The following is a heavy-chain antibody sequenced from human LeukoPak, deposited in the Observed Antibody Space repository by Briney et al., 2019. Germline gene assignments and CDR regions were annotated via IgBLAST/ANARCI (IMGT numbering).Heavy chain of an antibody. CDR3: ASGYDFSSGSKRGFDN. V-gene: IGHV3-48*01. CDR1: GFVFSDYG. Sequence: GGSLRLSCAASGFVFSDYGFNWVRQAQGKGLEWISYISSGGSDIFYADSVKGRFTISRDNAKSSVFLQMSSLGGEDTAVYYCASGYDFSSGSKRGFDNWGQGALVTVSS. D-gene: IGHD3-3*01. J-gene: IGHJ4*02. CDR2: ISSGGSDI.